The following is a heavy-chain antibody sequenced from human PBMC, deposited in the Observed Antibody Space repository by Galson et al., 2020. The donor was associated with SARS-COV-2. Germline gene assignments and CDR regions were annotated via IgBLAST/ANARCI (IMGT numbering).Heavy chain of an antibody. J-gene: IGHJ4*02. CDR1: GGSFSNYY. CDR2: INHSGST. CDR3: SRGVTDSL. D-gene: IGHD5-18*01. Sequence: ETGGSLRLSCAVYGGSFSNYYWSWIRQSPGQGLEWIGEINHSGSTSYHPSLKSRVTISLDTSKNQFSLKLTSVTAADTAVYYCSRGVTDSLWGQGTLVTVSS. V-gene: IGHV4-34*01.